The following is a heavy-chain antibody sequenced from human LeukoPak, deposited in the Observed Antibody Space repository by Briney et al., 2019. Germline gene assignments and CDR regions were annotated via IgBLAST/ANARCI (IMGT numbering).Heavy chain of an antibody. CDR3: AKDGDNDSIPPFDS. D-gene: IGHD7-27*01. CDR2: IKQDGSEK. Sequence: GGSLRLSCTASGFAFSSYWMSWVRQAPGKGLEWVANIKQDGSEKYYVDSVKGRFTVSRDNAKNSLYLQMNSLRDEDTAVYYCAKDGDNDSIPPFDSWGQGNLVTVSS. CDR1: GFAFSSYW. V-gene: IGHV3-7*03. J-gene: IGHJ4*02.